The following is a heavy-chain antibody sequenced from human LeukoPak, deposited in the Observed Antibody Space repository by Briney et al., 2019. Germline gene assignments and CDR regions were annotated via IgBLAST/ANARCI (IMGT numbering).Heavy chain of an antibody. CDR3: AKDRDYYGSGAAFDI. J-gene: IGHJ3*02. CDR1: GFTFSSYA. CDR2: ISGSGGST. V-gene: IGHV3-23*01. Sequence: PGGSLRLSCAAAGFTFSSYAMSWVRQAPGKGLEWVSAISGSGGSTYYADSVKGRFTISRDNSKNTLYLQMNSLRAEDTAGYYCAKDRDYYGSGAAFDIWGQGTMVTVSS. D-gene: IGHD3-10*01.